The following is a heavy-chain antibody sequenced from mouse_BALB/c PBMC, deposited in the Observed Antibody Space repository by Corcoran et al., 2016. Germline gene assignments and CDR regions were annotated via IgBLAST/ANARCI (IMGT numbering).Heavy chain of an antibody. D-gene: IGHD2-1*01. J-gene: IGHJ4*01. CDR1: GYTFTNYG. Sequence: QIQLVQSGPELKKPGETVKISCTASGYTFTNYGLKWVKQAPGKGLKWMCWINTYTGEPTYADDFKGRFVFSVESSASTAYLQINNLKNEDMATYFCARGARNGNYGGYYYTIDYWGQGTSVTVSS. CDR2: INTYTGEP. CDR3: ARGARNGNYGGYYYTIDY. V-gene: IGHV9-1*02.